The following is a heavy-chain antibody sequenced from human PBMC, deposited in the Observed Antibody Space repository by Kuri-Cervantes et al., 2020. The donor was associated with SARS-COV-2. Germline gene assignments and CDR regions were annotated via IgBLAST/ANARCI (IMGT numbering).Heavy chain of an antibody. D-gene: IGHD3-22*01. CDR2: IYSSGNT. V-gene: IGHV4-61*02. J-gene: IGHJ4*02. CDR1: GGSISRDTYY. CDR3: ARGRGYHDSSGYYFDS. Sequence: SETLSLTCTVSGGSISRDTYYWSWVRQPAGKGLEWIGRIYSSGNTNYNPSLKSRVTISEDTSKNQFSLKLTSVTAADTAVYFCARGRGYHDSSGYYFDSWGQGTLVTVSS.